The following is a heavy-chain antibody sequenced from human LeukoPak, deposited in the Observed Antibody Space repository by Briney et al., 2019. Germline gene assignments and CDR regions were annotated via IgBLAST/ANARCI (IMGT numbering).Heavy chain of an antibody. CDR3: SLNYYGSGTFDY. J-gene: IGHJ4*02. CDR2: IIPIFCTA. D-gene: IGHD3-10*01. CDR1: GGTFSSYA. V-gene: IGHV1-69*05. Sequence: SVNVSCKASGGTFSSYAISWVRQAPGQGLEWMGGIIPIFCTANYAQRFQGRVTITTQESTATAYMELSSLSSEDPAVYYCSLNYYGSGTFDYWGQGTLVTVSS.